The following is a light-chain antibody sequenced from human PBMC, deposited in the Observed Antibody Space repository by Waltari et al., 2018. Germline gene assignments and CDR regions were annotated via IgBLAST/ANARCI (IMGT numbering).Light chain of an antibody. CDR1: QSVTSIS. Sequence: EIVLTQSPGTLSLSPGERATLSCRASQSVTSISLTWYQKKVGQGPRLLIYGTSSRATGIPDRFSGSGSGTEFTLTISRLEPEDFAVYYCQQYDGEVVTFGGGTKVEI. CDR2: GTS. J-gene: IGKJ4*01. CDR3: QQYDGEVVT. V-gene: IGKV3-20*01.